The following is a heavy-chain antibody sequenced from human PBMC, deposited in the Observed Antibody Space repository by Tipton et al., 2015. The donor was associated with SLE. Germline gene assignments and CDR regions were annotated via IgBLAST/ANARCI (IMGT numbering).Heavy chain of an antibody. J-gene: IGHJ2*01. CDR1: GGSISSSSYY. D-gene: IGHD3/OR15-3a*01. CDR3: AGGTNWYFDL. CDR2: IYYSGST. V-gene: IGHV4-39*07. Sequence: TLSLTCTVSGGSISSSSYYWGWIRQPPGKGLEWIGSIYYSGSTYYNPSLKSRVTISVDTSKNQFSLKLSSVTAADTAVYYCAGGTNWYFDLWGRGTLVTVSS.